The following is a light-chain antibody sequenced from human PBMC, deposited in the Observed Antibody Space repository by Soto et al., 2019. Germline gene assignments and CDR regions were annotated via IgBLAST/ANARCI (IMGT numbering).Light chain of an antibody. CDR1: QSVSSSY. CDR2: GAS. CDR3: LQYGSPPRYT. V-gene: IGKV3-20*01. Sequence: EIVLTQSPGTLSLSPGERATLSCRASQSVSSSYLAWYQQKPGQAPRLLIYGASSRATGIPDRFSGSRSGTDFAITISRLEPEDFAVYYCLQYGSPPRYTFGQGTKREIK. J-gene: IGKJ2*01.